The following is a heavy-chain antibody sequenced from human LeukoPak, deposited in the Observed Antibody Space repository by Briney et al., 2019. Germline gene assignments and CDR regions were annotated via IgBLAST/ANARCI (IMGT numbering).Heavy chain of an antibody. Sequence: GASVKVSCKASGDTFSSYAISWVRQAPGQGLEWMGGIIPIFGTANYAQKFQGRVTITADESTSTAYMELSSLRSEDTAVYYCARSADAYYDFWSGYSNLYYFDYWGQGTLVTVSS. J-gene: IGHJ4*02. CDR3: ARSADAYYDFWSGYSNLYYFDY. CDR2: IIPIFGTA. V-gene: IGHV1-69*01. D-gene: IGHD3-3*01. CDR1: GDTFSSYA.